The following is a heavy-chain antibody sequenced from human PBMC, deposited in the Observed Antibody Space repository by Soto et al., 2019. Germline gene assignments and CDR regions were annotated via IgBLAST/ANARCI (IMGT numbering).Heavy chain of an antibody. CDR3: PSGSGRRSHLWRGYLMPPYY. CDR1: GFTFSSYS. D-gene: IGHD3-3*02. Sequence: GGSLRLSCAASGFTFSSYSMNWVRQAPGKGLEWGSYISSSSSTIYYADSVKGRFTISRDNAKNSLYLQMNSLRDEDTPVSDCPSGSGRRSHLWRGYLMPPYYWGQGTLVTVSS. CDR2: ISSSSSTI. J-gene: IGHJ4*02. V-gene: IGHV3-48*02.